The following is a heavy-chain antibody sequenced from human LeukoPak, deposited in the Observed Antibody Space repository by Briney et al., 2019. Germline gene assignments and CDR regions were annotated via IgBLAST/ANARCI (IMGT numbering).Heavy chain of an antibody. J-gene: IGHJ4*02. V-gene: IGHV4-59*08. CDR2: IFYSGST. D-gene: IGHD6-13*01. CDR1: GGSISSYY. Sequence: SSETLSLTCTVSGGSISSYYWSWIRQPPGKGLEWSGNIFYSGSTNYNPSLKSRVTISFDTYKNQFSLKLSSVTAADTAVYYCARVGHLAAAGTYDYWGQGTLVTVSS. CDR3: ARVGHLAAAGTYDY.